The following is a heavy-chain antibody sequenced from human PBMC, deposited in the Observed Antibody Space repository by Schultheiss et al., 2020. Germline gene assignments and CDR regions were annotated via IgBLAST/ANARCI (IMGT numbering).Heavy chain of an antibody. CDR1: GYTFTGYY. Sequence: ASVKVSCKASGYTFTGYYMHWVRQAPGQGLEWMGWINPNSGGTNYAQKFQGRVTMTRDTSISTAYMELSRLRSDDTAVYYCARNLPPWELQGRGAFDIWGQGTMVTVSS. D-gene: IGHD1-26*01. CDR2: INPNSGGT. J-gene: IGHJ3*02. V-gene: IGHV1-2*02. CDR3: ARNLPPWELQGRGAFDI.